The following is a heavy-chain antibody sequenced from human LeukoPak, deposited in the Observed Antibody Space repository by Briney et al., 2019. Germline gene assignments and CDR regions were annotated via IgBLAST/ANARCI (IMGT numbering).Heavy chain of an antibody. CDR2: ISSNGDNT. V-gene: IGHV3-64D*06. CDR1: GFTFSTYV. CDR3: VRGTGY. Sequence: QSGGSLRLSCSVSGFTFSTYVMHWVRQAPGKGLEYVSAISSNGDNTYYADAVKSRFINLRDNSKNTLYLQMSSLRADATAVYYCVRGTGYWGQGTLVTVSS. J-gene: IGHJ4*02.